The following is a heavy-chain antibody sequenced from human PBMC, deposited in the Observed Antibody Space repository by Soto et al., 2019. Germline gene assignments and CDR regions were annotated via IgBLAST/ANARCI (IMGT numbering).Heavy chain of an antibody. CDR1: GYSFTSYW. CDR3: ARRMKLQHGYYYYGMDV. J-gene: IGHJ6*02. CDR2: IYPGDSDT. Sequence: GESLKISCKGSGYSFTSYWIGWVRQMPGKGLEWMGIIYPGDSDTRYSPSFQGQVTISADKSISTAYLQWSSLKASDTAMYYCARRMKLQHGYYYYGMDVWGQGTTVTVSS. D-gene: IGHD5-18*01. V-gene: IGHV5-51*01.